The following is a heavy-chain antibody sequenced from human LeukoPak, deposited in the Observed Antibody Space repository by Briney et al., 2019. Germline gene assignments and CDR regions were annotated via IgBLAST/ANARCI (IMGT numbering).Heavy chain of an antibody. J-gene: IGHJ4*02. D-gene: IGHD6-13*01. V-gene: IGHV3-66*01. CDR3: ARDEQQLSFDY. Sequence: PGGSLRLSCAASGFPVSSNYMSWVRQAPGKGLEWVSVIYSGGSTYYADSVKGRFTISRDNSKNTLYLQMNSLRAEDTAVYYCARDEQQLSFDYWGQGTLVTVSS. CDR2: IYSGGST. CDR1: GFPVSSNY.